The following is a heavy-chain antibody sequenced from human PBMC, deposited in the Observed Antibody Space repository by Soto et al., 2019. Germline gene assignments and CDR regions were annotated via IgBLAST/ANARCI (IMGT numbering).Heavy chain of an antibody. V-gene: IGHV3-30-3*01. D-gene: IGHD3-22*01. CDR1: GFTFSSYA. Sequence: GGSLRLSCAASGFTFSSYAMHWVRQAPGKGLEWVAVISYDGSNKYYADSVKGRFTISRDNSKNTLYLQMNSLRAEDTAVYYCAGSPEDYYDSSGYDDWFDPWGQGTLVTVSS. CDR2: ISYDGSNK. J-gene: IGHJ5*02. CDR3: AGSPEDYYDSSGYDDWFDP.